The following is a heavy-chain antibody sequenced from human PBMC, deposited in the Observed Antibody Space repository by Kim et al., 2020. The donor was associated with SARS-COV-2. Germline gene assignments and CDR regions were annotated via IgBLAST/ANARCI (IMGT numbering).Heavy chain of an antibody. V-gene: IGHV4-39*01. CDR2: VYHSGTT. J-gene: IGHJ4*02. CDR3: ARLPHDSSGYVDC. CDR1: GDSISSSFNY. D-gene: IGHD3-22*01. Sequence: SETLSLTCTVSGDSISSSFNYWGWIRQPPGKGLEWIGSVYHSGTTYDSPSLKSRVTVSVDTSKNEFSLKVTSVIAADTAVYFCARLPHDSSGYVDCWGQGILVTVSS.